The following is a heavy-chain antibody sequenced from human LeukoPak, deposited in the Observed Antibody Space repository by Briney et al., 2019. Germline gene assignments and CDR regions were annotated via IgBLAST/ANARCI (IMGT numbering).Heavy chain of an antibody. V-gene: IGHV3-21*01. CDR1: GFTFSSYS. CDR2: ISSSSSYI. J-gene: IGHJ4*02. D-gene: IGHD4-17*01. CDR3: ARDNTVTTSRSFDY. Sequence: PGGSLRLSCAASGFTFSSYSMNWVRQAPGKGLEWVSSISSSSSYIYYADSVKGRFTISRDNAKNSLYLQMNSLRAEDTAVYYCARDNTVTTSRSFDYWGQGTLVTVSS.